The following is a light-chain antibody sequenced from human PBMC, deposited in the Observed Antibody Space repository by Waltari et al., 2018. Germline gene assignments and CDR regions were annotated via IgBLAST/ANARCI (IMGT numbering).Light chain of an antibody. CDR1: SRHVGAYDR. Sequence: QSALTQPPSASGSPGQSVTISCTGTSRHVGAYDRVSWYQQHPVKAPKLLIYEVRKRPSGVPGRFSGSRSGNTASLTVSGLQAEDEADYYCTSDAEGNNFYVFGTGTKVTVL. J-gene: IGLJ1*01. CDR3: TSDAEGNNFYV. V-gene: IGLV2-8*01. CDR2: EVR.